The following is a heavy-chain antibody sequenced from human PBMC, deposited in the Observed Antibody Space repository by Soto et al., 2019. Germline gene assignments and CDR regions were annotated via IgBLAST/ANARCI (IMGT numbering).Heavy chain of an antibody. D-gene: IGHD6-6*01. Sequence: PSETLSLTCTVSGGSISSGGYYWSWIRQHPGKGLEWIGYIYYSGSTYYNPSLKSRVTISVDTSKNQFSLKLSSVTAADTAVYYWARSRYSSSPGFDYWGQGTLVTVSS. V-gene: IGHV4-31*03. CDR3: ARSRYSSSPGFDY. CDR1: GGSISSGGYY. CDR2: IYYSGST. J-gene: IGHJ4*02.